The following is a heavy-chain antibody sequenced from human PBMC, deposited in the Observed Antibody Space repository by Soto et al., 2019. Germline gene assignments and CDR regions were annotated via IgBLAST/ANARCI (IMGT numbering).Heavy chain of an antibody. CDR3: ARGGGYDSFDY. CDR1: GASISYGGFS. Sequence: PSETLSLTCTVSGASISYGGFSCSWIRQSPGKGLEWIGYISHLENTYLHPSFKSRLTMSIDRTRNQFSLKLSSVTAADMAVYYCARGGGYDSFDYWGQGVLVTVSS. V-gene: IGHV4-30-2*06. J-gene: IGHJ4*02. CDR2: ISHLENT. D-gene: IGHD5-12*01.